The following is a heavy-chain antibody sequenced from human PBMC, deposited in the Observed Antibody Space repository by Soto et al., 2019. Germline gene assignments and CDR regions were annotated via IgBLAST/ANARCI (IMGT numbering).Heavy chain of an antibody. J-gene: IGHJ5*02. V-gene: IGHV6-1*01. Sequence: SQTLSLTCAISGDSVSSNSVAWNWIRQSPSRGLEWLGRTYYRSKWYNDYAVSVKSRITINPDTSKNQFSPQLNSVTPEDTAVYYCARATGYSSSWSQNWFDHWGQGNLVTVSS. CDR1: GDSVSSNSVA. CDR3: ARATGYSSSWSQNWFDH. CDR2: TYYRSKWYN. D-gene: IGHD6-13*01.